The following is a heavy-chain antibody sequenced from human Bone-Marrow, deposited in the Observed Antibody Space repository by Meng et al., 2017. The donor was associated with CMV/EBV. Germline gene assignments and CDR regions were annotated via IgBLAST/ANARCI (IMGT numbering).Heavy chain of an antibody. V-gene: IGHV3-74*01. CDR2: INTDGSIT. J-gene: IGHJ4*02. CDR1: GFTFSSYW. CDR3: ARDSYDNLDY. D-gene: IGHD3-9*01. Sequence: GESLKISCAASGFTFSSYWMHWVRQAPGKGLIWVSRINTDGSITNFADSVKGRFTISRDNAKNTLYLQMNGLRAEDTAMYYCARDSYDNLDYWGPGTLVTCSS.